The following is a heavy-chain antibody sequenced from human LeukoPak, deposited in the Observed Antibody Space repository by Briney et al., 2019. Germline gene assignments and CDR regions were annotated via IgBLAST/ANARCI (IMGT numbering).Heavy chain of an antibody. CDR1: GGSISGYY. CDR2: IYHSGST. CDR3: AKDQYGDY. Sequence: SETLSLTCTVSGGSISGYYWSWIRQPPGKGLEWIGYIYHSGSTYYNPSLKSRVTISVDRSKNQFSLKLSSVTAADTAVYYCAKDQYGDYWGQGTLVTVSS. V-gene: IGHV4-59*12. D-gene: IGHD4-17*01. J-gene: IGHJ4*02.